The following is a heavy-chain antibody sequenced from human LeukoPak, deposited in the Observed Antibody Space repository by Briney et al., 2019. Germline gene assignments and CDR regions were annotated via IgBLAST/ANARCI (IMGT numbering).Heavy chain of an antibody. V-gene: IGHV4-4*02. CDR3: ARDPRDYDILTGYYKENWFDP. CDR1: GGSISSSNW. CDR2: IYHSGST. D-gene: IGHD3-9*01. Sequence: SGTLSPTCAVSGGSISSSNWWSWVRQPPGKGLEWIGEIYHSGSTNYNPSLKSRVTISVDKSKNQFSLKLSSVTAADTAVYYCARDPRDYDILTGYYKENWFDPWGQGTLVTVSS. J-gene: IGHJ5*02.